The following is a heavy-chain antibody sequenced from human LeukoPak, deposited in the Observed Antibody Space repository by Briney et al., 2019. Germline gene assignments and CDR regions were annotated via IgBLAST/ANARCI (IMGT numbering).Heavy chain of an antibody. V-gene: IGHV1-69*13. CDR1: GGTFSSYA. CDR2: IIPIFGTA. CDR3: ARDINDRLGDSSGYLYYYYGMGV. J-gene: IGHJ6*02. Sequence: SVKVSCKASGGTFSSYAISWVRQAPGQGLEWMGGIIPIFGTANYAQKFQGRVTITADESTSTAYMELSSLRSGDTAVYYCARDINDRLGDSSGYLYYYYGMGVWGQGTTVTVSS. D-gene: IGHD3-22*01.